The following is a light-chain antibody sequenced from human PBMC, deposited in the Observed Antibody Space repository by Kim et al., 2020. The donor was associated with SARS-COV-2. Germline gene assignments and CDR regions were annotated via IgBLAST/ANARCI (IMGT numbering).Light chain of an antibody. V-gene: IGKV1-5*03. CDR2: KAS. J-gene: IGKJ1*01. CDR3: QQYESDST. CDR1: QRISGF. Sequence: IQMNQSPSTLSASVGDRVTITCRTSQRISGFLAWYQQRPGKAPKLLIYKASILESGVPPRFSGSGSGTEFTLSISSLQHDDFATYYCQQYESDSTFGQRTKVDIK.